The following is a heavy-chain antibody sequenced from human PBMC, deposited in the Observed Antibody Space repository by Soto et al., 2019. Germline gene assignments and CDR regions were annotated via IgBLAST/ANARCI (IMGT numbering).Heavy chain of an antibody. CDR1: GYTFTSYG. CDR3: ARVYYGSGSYSVDAFDI. D-gene: IGHD3-10*01. Sequence: QVQLVQSGAEVKKPGASVKVSCKASGYTFTSYGISWVRQAPGQGLEWMGWISAYNGNTNYAQKLQGRVTMTTDTPTSTAYMELRSLRSDDTAVYYCARVYYGSGSYSVDAFDIWGQGTMVTVSS. J-gene: IGHJ3*02. V-gene: IGHV1-18*04. CDR2: ISAYNGNT.